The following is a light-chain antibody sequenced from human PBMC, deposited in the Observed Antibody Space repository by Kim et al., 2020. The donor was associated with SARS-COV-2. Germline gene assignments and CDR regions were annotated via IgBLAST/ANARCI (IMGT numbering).Light chain of an antibody. CDR2: GAS. CDR1: KSVSSN. J-gene: IGKJ1*01. CDR3: QQYNNWPPWT. V-gene: IGKV3-15*01. Sequence: APGERDTLSCRASKSVSSNLAWYQQKPGQAPRLLIYGASTRATGIPARFSGSGSGTEFTLTISSLQSEDFAVYYCQQYNNWPPWTFGQGTKVDIK.